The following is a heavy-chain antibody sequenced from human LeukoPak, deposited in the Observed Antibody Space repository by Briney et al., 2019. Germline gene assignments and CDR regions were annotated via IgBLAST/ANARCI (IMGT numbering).Heavy chain of an antibody. Sequence: SETLSLTCTVSGGSISSSSYCWGWIRQPPGKGLEWIGDIFYSGNTHYNPSLKSRVTISVDTSKNQFSLKLSSVTAADTAVYYCARGYSSGWYLGYWGQGTLVTVSS. CDR3: ARGYSSGWYLGY. D-gene: IGHD6-19*01. CDR2: IFYSGNT. J-gene: IGHJ4*02. CDR1: GGSISSSSYC. V-gene: IGHV4-39*07.